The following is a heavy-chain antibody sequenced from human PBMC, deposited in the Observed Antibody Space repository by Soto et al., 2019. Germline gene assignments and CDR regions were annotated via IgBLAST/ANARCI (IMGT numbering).Heavy chain of an antibody. D-gene: IGHD3-16*02. Sequence: SGPTLVNPTQTLTLTCTFSGFSLSTSGMSVGWIRQPPGKALEWLALIYWDEDKRYSPSLKSRLTITKDTSRNQVVLTMTNMDPVDTATYYCAHSSDYDYIWGSYRPPNYFDHWGQGTLVPVSS. J-gene: IGHJ4*02. CDR3: AHSSDYDYIWGSYRPPNYFDH. V-gene: IGHV2-5*02. CDR2: IYWDEDK. CDR1: GFSLSTSGMS.